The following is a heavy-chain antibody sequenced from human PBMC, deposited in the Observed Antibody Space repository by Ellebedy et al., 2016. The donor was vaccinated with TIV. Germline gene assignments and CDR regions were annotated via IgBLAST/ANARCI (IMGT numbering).Heavy chain of an antibody. D-gene: IGHD2-8*01. CDR1: GGSITSYY. J-gene: IGHJ4*02. CDR3: ARDLYCTNGVCYSDY. V-gene: IGHV4-4*07. Sequence: MPSETLSLTCTVSGGSITSYYWSWIRQPAGKGLEWIGRIYTSGSTNYNTSLKSRVTMSVETSKNQFSLKLSSVTAADTAVYYCARDLYCTNGVCYSDYWGQGTLVTVSS. CDR2: IYTSGST.